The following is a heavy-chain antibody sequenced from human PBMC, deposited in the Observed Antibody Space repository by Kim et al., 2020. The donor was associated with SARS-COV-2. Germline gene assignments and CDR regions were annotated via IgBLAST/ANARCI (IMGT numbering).Heavy chain of an antibody. CDR2: IYYSGST. J-gene: IGHJ4*02. D-gene: IGHD6-13*01. Sequence: SETLSLTCTVSGGSISSGGYYWSWIRQHPGKGLEWIGYIYYSGSTYYNPSLKSRVTISVDTSKNQFSLKLSSVTAAAAAVYYCAIVSSRWYEEDYFDYWGQGTLVTVSS. CDR3: AIVSSRWYEEDYFDY. V-gene: IGHV4-31*03. CDR1: GGSISSGGYY.